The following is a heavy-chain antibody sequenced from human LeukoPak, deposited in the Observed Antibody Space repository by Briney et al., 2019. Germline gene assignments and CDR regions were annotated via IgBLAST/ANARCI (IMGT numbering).Heavy chain of an antibody. CDR2: IYSSGNT. Sequence: PSETLSLTCSVSGGSISSFYWNWIRQPPGKGLEWIGGIYSSGNTNYSPSLQSRVTISVDTSKNQFSLQLSSVTAADTAVYYCARVVRGGVFDHWGQGALVTVSS. D-gene: IGHD3-10*02. CDR1: GGSISSFY. J-gene: IGHJ4*02. V-gene: IGHV4-4*09. CDR3: ARVVRGGVFDH.